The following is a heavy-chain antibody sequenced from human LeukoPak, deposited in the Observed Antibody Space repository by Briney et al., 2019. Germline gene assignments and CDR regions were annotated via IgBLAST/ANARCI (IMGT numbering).Heavy chain of an antibody. CDR3: ARGLGYYDSSVGY. CDR1: GGSISSYY. Sequence: SETLSLTCTVSGGSISSYYWGWIRQPPGKGLEWIGSIYYSGSTYYNPSLKGRVTISIDTSKNQFSLKLTSVTAADTALYHCARGLGYYDSSVGYWGQGTLVTVSS. J-gene: IGHJ4*02. V-gene: IGHV4-39*07. D-gene: IGHD3-22*01. CDR2: IYYSGST.